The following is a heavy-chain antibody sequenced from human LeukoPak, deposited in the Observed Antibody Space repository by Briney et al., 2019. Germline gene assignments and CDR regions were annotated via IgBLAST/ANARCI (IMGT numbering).Heavy chain of an antibody. Sequence: SVKVSCKASGGAFSSYAISWVRQAPGQGLEWMGRIIPILGIANYAQKFRGRVTITADKSTSTAYMELSSLRSEDTAVYYCYSGSGDVGLWGQGTLVTVSS. CDR1: GGAFSSYA. V-gene: IGHV1-69*04. D-gene: IGHD1-26*01. CDR2: IIPILGIA. J-gene: IGHJ4*02. CDR3: YSGSGDVGL.